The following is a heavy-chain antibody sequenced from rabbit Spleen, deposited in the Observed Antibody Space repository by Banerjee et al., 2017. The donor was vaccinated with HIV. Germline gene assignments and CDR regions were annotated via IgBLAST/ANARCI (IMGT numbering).Heavy chain of an antibody. Sequence: EQLEESGGDLVKPGASLTLTCTASGFSFSSSDWIYWVRQAPGKGLEWIGYIDPVFGTTYYASWAKGRFTISKTSSTTVTLQMTSLTVADTATYWCARAANNIGYCAGLWGPGTLVTVS. CDR2: IDPVFGTT. CDR1: GFSFSSSDW. J-gene: IGHJ4*01. V-gene: IGHV1S45*01. CDR3: ARAANNIGYCAGL. D-gene: IGHD1-1*01.